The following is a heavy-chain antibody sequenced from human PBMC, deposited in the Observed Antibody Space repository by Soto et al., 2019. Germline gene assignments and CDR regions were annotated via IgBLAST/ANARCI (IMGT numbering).Heavy chain of an antibody. CDR3: ARDSKRRDDAFDI. V-gene: IGHV1-46*01. CDR1: GYTFTSYY. Sequence: QVQLVQSGAEVKKPGASVKVSCKASGYTFTSYYMYWVRQAPGQGLEWMGIINPSGGSTSYAQKFQGRVTMTRDTSTSTVYMELSSLRSEDTAVYYGARDSKRRDDAFDIWGQGTMVTVSS. CDR2: INPSGGST. J-gene: IGHJ3*02. D-gene: IGHD3-3*02.